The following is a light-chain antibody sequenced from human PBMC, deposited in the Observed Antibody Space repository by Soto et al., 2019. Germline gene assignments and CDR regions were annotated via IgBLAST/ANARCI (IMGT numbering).Light chain of an antibody. J-gene: IGLJ2*01. CDR1: SSDVGSYNL. Sequence: QSALTQPASVSGSPGQSITISCTGTSSDVGSYNLVSWYQQHPGKAPKPMIYEVSKRPSGVSNRFSGTKSGNTASLTISGLQEEDEADYYCCSYAGSSKVFGGGTKLTVL. V-gene: IGLV2-23*02. CDR2: EVS. CDR3: CSYAGSSKV.